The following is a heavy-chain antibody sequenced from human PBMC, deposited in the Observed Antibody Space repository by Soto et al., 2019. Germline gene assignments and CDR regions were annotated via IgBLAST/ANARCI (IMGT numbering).Heavy chain of an antibody. J-gene: IGHJ4*02. CDR3: AGSHRTYFYDTSGRNGLES. Sequence: SQTLSLTCTFSVVSISSSNWWTWVRQPPGKGLEWIGEIYDSETSNYNPSLKSRVTIAVDKSNNQFSLKLSSVTSSDTAVYYSAGSHRTYFYDTSGRNGLESWGQGTRFTVSS. D-gene: IGHD3-22*01. CDR2: IYDSETS. CDR1: VVSISSSNW. V-gene: IGHV4-4*02.